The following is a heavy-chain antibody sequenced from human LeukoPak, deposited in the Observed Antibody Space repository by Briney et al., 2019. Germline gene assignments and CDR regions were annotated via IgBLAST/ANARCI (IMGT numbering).Heavy chain of an antibody. V-gene: IGHV4-61*02. CDR1: GGSISIGSYY. Sequence: PSETLSLTCTVSGGSISIGSYYWSWIRQRAGKGLEWIGRIYTSGSTNYNPSLKSRVTISVDTSKNQFSLKLSSVTAADTAVYYCASLGTIFGVVIVWGKGTTVTVSS. CDR2: IYTSGST. D-gene: IGHD3-3*01. CDR3: ASLGTIFGVVIV. J-gene: IGHJ6*04.